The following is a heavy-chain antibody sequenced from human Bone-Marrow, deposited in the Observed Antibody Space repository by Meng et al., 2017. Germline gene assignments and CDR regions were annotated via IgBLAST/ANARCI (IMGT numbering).Heavy chain of an antibody. CDR3: ARETRQDYFDY. Sequence: GESLKISCAASGFTFSSYEMNWVRQAPGKGLEWVSYNSSSGDIRFYADSVKGRFTISRDNAKDSLYLQMNSLRAEDTAVYYCARETRQDYFDYWGQGTLVTVSS. V-gene: IGHV3-48*03. CDR1: GFTFSSYE. CDR2: NSSSGDIR. J-gene: IGHJ4*02.